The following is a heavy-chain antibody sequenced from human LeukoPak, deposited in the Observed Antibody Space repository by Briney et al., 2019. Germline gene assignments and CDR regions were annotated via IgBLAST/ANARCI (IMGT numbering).Heavy chain of an antibody. CDR2: ISGSGGST. CDR1: GITFSYYW. V-gene: IGHV3-23*01. CDR3: LGYCSGGNCYSGGY. J-gene: IGHJ4*02. D-gene: IGHD2-15*01. Sequence: GGSLRLSCAASGITFSYYWMHWVRQAPGKGLVWVSAISGSGGSTYYADSVKGRFTISRDNSKNTQSLQMNSLRAEDTAVYYCLGYCSGGNCYSGGYWGQGTLVTVSS.